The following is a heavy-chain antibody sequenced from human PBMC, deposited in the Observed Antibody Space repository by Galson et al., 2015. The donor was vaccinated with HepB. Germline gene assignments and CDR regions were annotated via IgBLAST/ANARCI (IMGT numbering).Heavy chain of an antibody. CDR2: IIPILGIS. V-gene: IGHV1-69*02. J-gene: IGHJ3*02. CDR1: GGTFSSYT. D-gene: IGHD2-2*01. Sequence: SVKVSCKASGGTFSSYTISWVRQAPAQGLEWMGRIIPILGISNYAQKFQGRVTFTADKSTGTAYMELNSLRSEDTAAYFCARGGPQVVIKNDAFDIWGQGTMVTVSS. CDR3: ARGGPQVVIKNDAFDI.